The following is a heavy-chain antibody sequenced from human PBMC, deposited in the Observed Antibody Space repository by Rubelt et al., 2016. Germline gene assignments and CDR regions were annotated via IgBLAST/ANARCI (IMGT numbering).Heavy chain of an antibody. Sequence: QVLLQDSGPRLVKPSETLSLTCTVSGASVNTYWWTWLRQPPGKGLEWIGHVSRSGSPDYNPSLTGRATISVDTVTNQFSLRLNSMTAADTAAYYCVRGHHGLEVWGPRTSVTVSS. D-gene: IGHD1-14*01. CDR1: GASVNTYW. J-gene: IGHJ6*02. V-gene: IGHV4-59*02. CDR2: VSRSGSP. CDR3: VRGHHGLEV.